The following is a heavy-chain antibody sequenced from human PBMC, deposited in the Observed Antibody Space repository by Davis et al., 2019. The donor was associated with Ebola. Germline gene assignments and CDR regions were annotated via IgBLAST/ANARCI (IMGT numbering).Heavy chain of an antibody. CDR2: INPWNGYT. J-gene: IGHJ4*02. CDR1: GYTFTSYG. V-gene: IGHV1-18*01. D-gene: IGHD6-19*01. Sequence: AASVKVSCKASGYTFTSYGISWVRQAPEQGLEWMGWINPWNGYTTYAPKLQGRVTITADKSTSTVYLDLTSLRSDDTAVFYCARATFAYNSGWYADYWGPGSLVTVSS. CDR3: ARATFAYNSGWYADY.